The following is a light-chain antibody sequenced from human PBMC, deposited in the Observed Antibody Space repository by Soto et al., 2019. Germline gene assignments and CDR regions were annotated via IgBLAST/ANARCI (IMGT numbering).Light chain of an antibody. CDR1: SSDVGGYNY. J-gene: IGLJ2*01. CDR3: SSYTTRSTVV. V-gene: IGLV2-14*01. Sequence: QSALTQPASVSGSTGESITISCTGTSSDVGGYNYVSWFQQHPGKAPNLMIYDVYRRPSGVSYRFSGSKSGNTASLTISGLQAEDEADYYCSSYTTRSTVVFSGGIKVTVL. CDR2: DVY.